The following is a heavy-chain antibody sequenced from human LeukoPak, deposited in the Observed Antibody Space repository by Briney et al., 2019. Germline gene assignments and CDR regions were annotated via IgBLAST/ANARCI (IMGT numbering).Heavy chain of an antibody. D-gene: IGHD5-24*01. CDR1: GGSISSYY. Sequence: SETLSLTWTVAGGSISSYYWSWIRQPPGKGMEWIGSIYYSGSTNYNPSLKSRVTISVDTSKNQFSLKLSSVTAADTAVYYCARQVPDRGDGYNSYDYWGQGTLVTVSS. V-gene: IGHV4-59*08. CDR2: IYYSGST. CDR3: ARQVPDRGDGYNSYDY. J-gene: IGHJ4*02.